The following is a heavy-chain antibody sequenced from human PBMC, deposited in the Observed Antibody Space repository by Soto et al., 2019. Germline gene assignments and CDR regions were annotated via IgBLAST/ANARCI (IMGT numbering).Heavy chain of an antibody. D-gene: IGHD6-19*01. V-gene: IGHV4-31*03. J-gene: IGHJ6*02. Sequence: SETLSLTCTVSGGSISSGGYYWSWIRQHPGKGLEWIGYIYYSGSTYYNPSLKSRVTKSVDTSKNQFSLKLSSVTAADTAVYYCARDQEQWLVGGYYYYGMDVWGQGTTVTISS. CDR1: GGSISSGGYY. CDR2: IYYSGST. CDR3: ARDQEQWLVGGYYYYGMDV.